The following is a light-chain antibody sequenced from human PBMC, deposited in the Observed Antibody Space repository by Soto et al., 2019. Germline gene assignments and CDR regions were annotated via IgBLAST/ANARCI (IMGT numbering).Light chain of an antibody. CDR2: GAS. CDR3: QQFDDSPPVFT. V-gene: IGKV3-20*01. J-gene: IGKJ3*01. Sequence: IVLTQSPGTLSLSPGERATLSCRASQSVSSSYLAWYQQKPGQTPRLLIYGASSRATGIPDRFSGSGSGTDFTITISRLEPENFAVYYGQQFDDSPPVFTCGPGTKVDIK. CDR1: QSVSSSY.